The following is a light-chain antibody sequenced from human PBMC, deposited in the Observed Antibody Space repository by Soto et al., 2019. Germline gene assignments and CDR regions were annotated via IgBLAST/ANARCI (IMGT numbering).Light chain of an antibody. CDR1: QSLSTRS. V-gene: IGKV3-20*01. Sequence: EIVLTQSPGTLSLSPGERATLSCRASQSLSTRSIAWYQQKPGQAPRVLMYGASSRADGITDRFSGSGSGIDFSLNISTLKLDDFAVYYCEQYVTSPQAFGQGTKVEIK. CDR2: GAS. J-gene: IGKJ1*01. CDR3: EQYVTSPQA.